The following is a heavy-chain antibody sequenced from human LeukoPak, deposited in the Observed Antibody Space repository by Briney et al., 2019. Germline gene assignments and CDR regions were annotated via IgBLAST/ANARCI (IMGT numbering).Heavy chain of an antibody. J-gene: IGHJ4*01. Sequence: SDTLSLTCTVSDVPINNYYWIWIRQTPGQGLEGIGCIHYSGTTTYNPSLNSRVTMSIGTSKKYFSLKLTSVTTADTAFYYCARGAALVTDKYFDYWGHGILVTVSS. D-gene: IGHD5-18*01. CDR1: DVPINNYY. V-gene: IGHV4-59*08. CDR2: IHYSGTT. CDR3: ARGAALVTDKYFDY.